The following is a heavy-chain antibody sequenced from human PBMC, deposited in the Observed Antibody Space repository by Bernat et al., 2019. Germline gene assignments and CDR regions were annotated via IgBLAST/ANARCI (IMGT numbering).Heavy chain of an antibody. Sequence: VQLVESGGGLVKPGGSLRLSCAASGFTFSNAWMSWVRQAPGKGLEWVGRIKSKTDGGTTDYAAPVKGRFTISRDDSKNTLYLQMNSLKTEDTAVYYCTTGSYSSGWSDAFDIWGQGTMVTVSS. J-gene: IGHJ3*02. CDR3: TTGSYSSGWSDAFDI. D-gene: IGHD6-19*01. CDR1: GFTFSNAW. V-gene: IGHV3-15*01. CDR2: IKSKTDGGTT.